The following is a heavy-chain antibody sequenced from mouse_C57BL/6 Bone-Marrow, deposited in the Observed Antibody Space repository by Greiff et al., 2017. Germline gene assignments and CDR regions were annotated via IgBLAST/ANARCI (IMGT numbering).Heavy chain of an antibody. V-gene: IGHV1-42*01. CDR1: GYSFTGYY. J-gene: IGHJ4*01. CDR2: INPSTGGT. Sequence: VQLQQSGPELVKPGASVKISCKASGYSFTGYYMNWVKQSPEKSLEWIGEINPSTGGTTYNQKFKAKATLTVDKSSSTAYSQLKSLTSEDSAVYYCAPYYYGSSPYYYDMDYWGQGTSVTVSS. CDR3: APYYYGSSPYYYDMDY. D-gene: IGHD1-1*01.